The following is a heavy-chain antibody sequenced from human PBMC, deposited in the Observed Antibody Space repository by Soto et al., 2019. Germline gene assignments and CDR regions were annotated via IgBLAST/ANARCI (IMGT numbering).Heavy chain of an antibody. CDR3: AKDQAVTIYWYFDL. CDR2: ISYDGSNK. V-gene: IGHV3-30*18. D-gene: IGHD4-17*01. J-gene: IGHJ2*01. Sequence: QVQLVESGGGVVQPGRSLRLSCAASGFTFSSYGMHWVRQGPGMGLEWVAVISYDGSNKYYADSVKGRFTISRDNSKNTLYLQMNSLRAEDTAVYYCAKDQAVTIYWYFDLWGRGTLVTVSS. CDR1: GFTFSSYG.